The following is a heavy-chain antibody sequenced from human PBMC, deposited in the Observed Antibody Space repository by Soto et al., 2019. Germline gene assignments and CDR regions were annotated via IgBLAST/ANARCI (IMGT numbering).Heavy chain of an antibody. CDR1: GGSISSYS. CDR2: IYYSGST. V-gene: IGHV4-59*01. D-gene: IGHD3-10*01. J-gene: IGHJ5*02. Sequence: SETLSLPCTVSGGSISSYSWSWIRQPPGKGLEWIGYIYYSGSTNYNPSLKSRVTISVDTSKNQFSLKLSSVTAADTAVYYCARERYYYGSGTVLDPWGQGTLVTVSS. CDR3: ARERYYYGSGTVLDP.